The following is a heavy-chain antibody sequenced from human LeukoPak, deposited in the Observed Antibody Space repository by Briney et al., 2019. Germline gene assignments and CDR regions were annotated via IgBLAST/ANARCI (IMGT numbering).Heavy chain of an antibody. D-gene: IGHD6-6*01. J-gene: IGHJ4*02. CDR3: ARSSIAARPFDY. CDR2: IIPIFGTA. CDR1: GGTFSSYA. Sequence: SVKVSCEASGGTFSSYAISWVRQAPGQGLEWMGGIIPIFGTANYAQKFQGRVTITTDESTSTAYMELSSLRSEDTAVYYCARSSIAARPFDYWGQGTLVTVSS. V-gene: IGHV1-69*05.